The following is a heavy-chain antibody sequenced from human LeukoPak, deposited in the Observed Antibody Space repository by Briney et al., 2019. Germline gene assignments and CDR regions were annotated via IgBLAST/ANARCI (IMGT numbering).Heavy chain of an antibody. Sequence: SETLSLTCTVSGGSISSSSYYWGWIRQPPGKGLEWIGSIYYSGSTYYNPSLKSRVTISVDTSKNQFSLKLSSVTAADTAVYYCARAMVTGDWFDPWGQGTLVTVSS. CDR3: ARAMVTGDWFDP. CDR2: IYYSGST. V-gene: IGHV4-39*07. D-gene: IGHD5-18*01. J-gene: IGHJ5*02. CDR1: GGSISSSSYY.